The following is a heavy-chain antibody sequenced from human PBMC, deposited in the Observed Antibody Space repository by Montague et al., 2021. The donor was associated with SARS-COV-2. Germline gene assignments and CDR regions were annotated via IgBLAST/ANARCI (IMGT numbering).Heavy chain of an antibody. V-gene: IGHV4-39*07. CDR2: IFYSGST. CDR1: GGSISSSSYY. J-gene: IGHJ3*02. Sequence: SETLSLTCTVSGGSISSSSYYWGWIRQPPGKGLEWIGNIFYSGSTYYNTSLKSRVTISVDTSKNQFSLKLRSVTAADTAVYYCARGSFGMGAFDIWGQGTMTVSS. CDR3: ARGSFGMGAFDI. D-gene: IGHD1-14*01.